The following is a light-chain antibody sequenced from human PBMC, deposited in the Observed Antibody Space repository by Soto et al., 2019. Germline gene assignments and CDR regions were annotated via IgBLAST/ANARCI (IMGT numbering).Light chain of an antibody. CDR3: QQLNSYRSLT. CDR1: QGISSY. CDR2: AAS. J-gene: IGKJ4*01. Sequence: DIQLTQSPSFLSASVGDRVPITCRASQGISSYLAWYQQKPGKAPKLLIYAASTLQSGVPSRFSGSGSGTEFTLTISSLHPEDFATYYCQQLNSYRSLTFGGGTKVEIK. V-gene: IGKV1-9*01.